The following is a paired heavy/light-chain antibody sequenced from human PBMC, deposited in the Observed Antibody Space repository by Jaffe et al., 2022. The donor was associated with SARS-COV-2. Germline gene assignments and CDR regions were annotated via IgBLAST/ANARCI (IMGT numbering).Light chain of an antibody. CDR1: TLRVFS. J-gene: IGLJ3*02. V-gene: IGLV3-19*01. CDR3: NSRDVGGRWL. Sequence: SSELTQDPLVSVALGQTVNFTCQGDTLRVFSVNWYQKKPGQAPFLVIFGGVHRPPGVPDRFAGSISGDTASLTIATTQAEDEADFFCNSRDVGGRWLFGGGTKLTVL. CDR2: GGV.
Heavy chain of an antibody. V-gene: IGHV6-1*01. D-gene: IGHD3-22*01. CDR2: TYYKLNWRT. CDR1: GDSLSSDSSA. Sequence: QVQLLQSGQGLLRPSQTLSLTCAISGDSLSSDSSAWNWVRQSPSGGLEWLARTYYKLNWRTDYADSVRGRILVSPDKSTNRFSLQLQSLTPEDTGIYYCARDRNSAIREGIITDYFYYMDVWGSGTAVAVSS. J-gene: IGHJ6*03. CDR3: ARDRNSAIREGIITDYFYYMDV.